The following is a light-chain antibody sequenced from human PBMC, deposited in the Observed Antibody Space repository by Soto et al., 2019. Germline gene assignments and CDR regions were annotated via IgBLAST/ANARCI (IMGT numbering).Light chain of an antibody. CDR3: QQGYSTPIT. V-gene: IGKV1-39*01. CDR1: QSISSY. Sequence: DIPMTQSPSSLSASLGDRVAITCRASQSISSYLNWYQQKPGKAPKVLIYAASNLQSGVPSRFSGSGSGTDFALTISSLQPEDCATYYCQQGYSTPITFGQGTRLEIK. CDR2: AAS. J-gene: IGKJ5*01.